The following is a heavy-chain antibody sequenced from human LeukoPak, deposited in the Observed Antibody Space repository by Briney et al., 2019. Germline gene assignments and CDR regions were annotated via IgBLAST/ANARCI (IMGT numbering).Heavy chain of an antibody. CDR1: GRYLHTYY. CDR2: IYYSGST. D-gene: IGHD5-12*01. J-gene: IGHJ6*02. V-gene: IGHV4-59*01. Sequence: SETLSLTWCVWGRYLHTYYWSWIGQPAGRGLEWVGCIYYSGSTKYNPPLKRRVTMSVDTSKNQFSLNLSSVTAADTAVYYCARVDSYWAGRYSGPDSTYGMDVWGQGTTVTVSS. CDR3: ARVDSYWAGRYSGPDSTYGMDV.